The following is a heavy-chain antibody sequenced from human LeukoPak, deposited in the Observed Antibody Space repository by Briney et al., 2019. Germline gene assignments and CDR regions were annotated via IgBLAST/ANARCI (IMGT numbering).Heavy chain of an antibody. CDR1: GYTFTSYG. CDR3: AREPEATVVTPVDY. CDR2: ISAYKGNT. J-gene: IGHJ4*02. D-gene: IGHD4-23*01. V-gene: IGHV1-18*01. Sequence: ASVKVSCKASGYTFTSYGISWVRQAPGHGLEWMGWISAYKGNTNYAQNLHARATMTTDTSTSTAYMELRSLRSDDTAVYYCAREPEATVVTPVDYWGQGTLVTVSS.